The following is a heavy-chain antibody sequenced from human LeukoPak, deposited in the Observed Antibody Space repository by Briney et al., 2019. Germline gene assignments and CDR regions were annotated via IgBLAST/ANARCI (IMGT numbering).Heavy chain of an antibody. CDR1: GYTFTGYY. J-gene: IGHJ4*02. V-gene: IGHV1-2*02. D-gene: IGHD5-18*01. CDR3: ARDGGVDTAMAKY. CDR2: INPNSGGT. Sequence: GASVKVSRKASGYTFTGYYMHWVRQAPGQGLEWMGWINPNSGGTNYAQKFQGRVTMTRDTSISTAYMELSRLRSDDTAVYYCARDGGVDTAMAKYWGQGTLVTVSS.